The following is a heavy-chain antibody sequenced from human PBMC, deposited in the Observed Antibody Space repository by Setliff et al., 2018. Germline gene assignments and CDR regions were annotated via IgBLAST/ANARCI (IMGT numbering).Heavy chain of an antibody. Sequence: PSETLSLTCGVSGYSISSGHFWGWVRQPAGEEFQWIGRVYSDGDTEYNPSLKSRVTISVDTSNNQFSLHLTSVTAADTARYFCARERQGGFLEWSPLDPWGQGSLVTVSS. D-gene: IGHD3-3*01. V-gene: IGHV4-38-2*02. CDR1: GYSISSGHF. J-gene: IGHJ5*02. CDR3: ARERQGGFLEWSPLDP. CDR2: VYSDGDT.